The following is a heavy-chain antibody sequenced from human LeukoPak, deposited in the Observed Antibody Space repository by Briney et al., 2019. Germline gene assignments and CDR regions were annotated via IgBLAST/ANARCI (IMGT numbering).Heavy chain of an antibody. V-gene: IGHV3-53*01. CDR1: GFTVSSNY. CDR2: IYSGGST. D-gene: IGHD1-26*01. Sequence: GGSLRLYCSAFGFTVSSNYMSWVRQAPGKGLEWVSVIYSGGSTYYADSVKGRFTISRDNSKNTLYLQMNSLRAEDTAVYYCARHGSYYVGYFDYWGQGTLVTVSS. J-gene: IGHJ4*02. CDR3: ARHGSYYVGYFDY.